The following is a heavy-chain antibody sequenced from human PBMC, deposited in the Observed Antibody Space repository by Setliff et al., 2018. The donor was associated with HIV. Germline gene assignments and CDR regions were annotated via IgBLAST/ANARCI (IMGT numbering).Heavy chain of an antibody. J-gene: IGHJ6*03. Sequence: WASVKVSCKASGYTLSSYDINWVRQATGQGLEWMGWMNPNSGNTGYAQKFQGRVTMTRDTSISTAYMELNNLKFEDTAVYYCARARRDSYDRGRRNHYYIDVWGKGTTVTVSS. D-gene: IGHD3-22*01. CDR3: ARARRDSYDRGRRNHYYIDV. CDR2: MNPNSGNT. V-gene: IGHV1-8*02. CDR1: GYTLSSYD.